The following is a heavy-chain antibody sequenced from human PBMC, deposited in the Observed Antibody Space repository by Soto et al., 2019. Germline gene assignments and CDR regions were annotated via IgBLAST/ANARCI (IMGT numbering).Heavy chain of an antibody. V-gene: IGHV3-30-3*01. CDR2: ISYDGSNK. D-gene: IGHD6-13*01. CDR1: GFTFSSYA. CDR3: ARNPGSRQLAGYFDY. J-gene: IGHJ4*02. Sequence: QTGGSLRLSCAASGFTFSSYAMHWVRQAPGKGLEWVAVISYDGSNKYYADSVKGRFTISRDNSKNTLYLQMNSLRAEDTAVYYCARNPGSRQLAGYFDYWGQGTLVTVTS.